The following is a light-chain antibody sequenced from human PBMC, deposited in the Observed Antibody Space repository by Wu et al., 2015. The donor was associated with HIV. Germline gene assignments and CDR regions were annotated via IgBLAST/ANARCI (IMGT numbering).Light chain of an antibody. CDR2: GAS. V-gene: IGKV3-20*01. CDR1: QSVRSN. Sequence: EIVMTQSPATLSMSPGERATLSCRASQSVRSNLAWYQRKPGQAPRLLIYGASTRATGIPDRFSGSGSGTDFTLTISRLEPEDFAIYYCQQYGSSPYTFGQGTKLEIK. J-gene: IGKJ2*01. CDR3: QQYGSSPYT.